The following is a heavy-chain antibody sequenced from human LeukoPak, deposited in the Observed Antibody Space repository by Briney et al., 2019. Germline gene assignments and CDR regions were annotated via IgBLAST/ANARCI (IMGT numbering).Heavy chain of an antibody. Sequence: SETLSLTCTVPGGSISSSSYFWGWIRQPPGKGLEWIGSIYYSGSTYYNPSLKSRVTISVDTSKNQFSLKLNSVTAADTAVYYCARHIRGAYYYFDYWGQGTLVTVSS. CDR1: GGSISSSSYF. CDR3: ARHIRGAYYYFDY. D-gene: IGHD3-10*01. CDR2: IYYSGST. V-gene: IGHV4-39*01. J-gene: IGHJ4*02.